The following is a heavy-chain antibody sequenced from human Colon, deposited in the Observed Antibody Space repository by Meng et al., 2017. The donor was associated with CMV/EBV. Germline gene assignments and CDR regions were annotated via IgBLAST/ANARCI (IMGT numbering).Heavy chain of an antibody. V-gene: IGHV1-18*04. CDR1: GYTFNDYY. CDR2: ISAYNTNT. J-gene: IGHJ4*02. D-gene: IGHD2-15*01. CDR3: TRDIVL. Sequence: QVHLVQSGVEVKKPGASVKVSCTASGYTFNDYYIHWARPAPGQGLEWMGWISAYNTNTDYAQKLQGRVTLTTDTSTSTAYMELRSLRSEDTAMYYCTRDIVLWGQGTLVTVSS.